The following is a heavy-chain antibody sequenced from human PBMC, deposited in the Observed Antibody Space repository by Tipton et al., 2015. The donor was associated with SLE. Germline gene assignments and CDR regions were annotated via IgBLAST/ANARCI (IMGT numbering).Heavy chain of an antibody. Sequence: TLSLTCTLSGGSISGYYWSWIRQPPGKGLEWICYIYYAGSTNYNSPLKSRLTISVDTSKNQFSLKLSSVTAADTAVYYCARDVGGYNTGWFPYYFDYWGQGTLVTVSS. CDR2: IYYAGST. J-gene: IGHJ4*02. V-gene: IGHV4-59*12. D-gene: IGHD2-8*02. CDR1: GGSISGYY. CDR3: ARDVGGYNTGWFPYYFDY.